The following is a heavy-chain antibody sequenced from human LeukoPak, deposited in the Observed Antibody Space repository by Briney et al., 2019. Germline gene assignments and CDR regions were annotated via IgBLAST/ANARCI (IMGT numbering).Heavy chain of an antibody. CDR2: IYYSGST. J-gene: IGHJ6*02. D-gene: IGHD3-3*01. V-gene: IGHV4-59*01. Sequence: SETLSLTCTVSGGSISSYYWSWIRQPPGKGLEWIGYIYYSGSTNYNPSLKSRVTISVDTSKNQFSLKLSSVTAADTAVYYCARASGSTIFNYYGMDVRGQGTTVTVSS. CDR3: ARASGSTIFNYYGMDV. CDR1: GGSISSYY.